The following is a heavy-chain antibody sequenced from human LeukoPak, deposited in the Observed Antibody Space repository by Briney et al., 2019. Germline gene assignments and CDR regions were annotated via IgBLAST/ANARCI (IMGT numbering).Heavy chain of an antibody. D-gene: IGHD3-9*01. CDR1: GGSISSGGYY. J-gene: IGHJ3*02. V-gene: IGHV4-31*03. CDR3: ARERRYFDWQGGAFDI. CDR2: IYYSGST. Sequence: SETLSLTCTVSGGSISSGGYYWSWIRQHPGKGLEWIGYIYYSGSTYYNPSLKSRATISVDTSKNQFSLKLSSVTAADTAVYYCARERRYFDWQGGAFDIWGQGTMVTVSS.